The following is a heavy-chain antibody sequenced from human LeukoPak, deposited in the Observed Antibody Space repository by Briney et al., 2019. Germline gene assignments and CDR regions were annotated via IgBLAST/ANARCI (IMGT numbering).Heavy chain of an antibody. CDR1: GFTFSNSA. CDR2: IVVASGKT. D-gene: IGHD2-8*02. CDR3: AAASVAPGGHFYGMDV. J-gene: IGHJ6*04. V-gene: IGHV1-58*01. Sequence: ASVKVSCKASGFTFSNSAVQWVRQARGQRLEWIGWIVVASGKTNYAQSFQGRLTVRRDMSTSTAYMEVGSLRSEDTAVYYCAAASVAPGGHFYGMDVWGKGTTVTVSS.